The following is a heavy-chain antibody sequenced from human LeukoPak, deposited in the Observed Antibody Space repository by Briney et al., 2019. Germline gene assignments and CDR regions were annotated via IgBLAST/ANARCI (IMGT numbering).Heavy chain of an antibody. Sequence: PSETLSLTCAVYGGSFSGYYWSWIRQPPGKGLEWIGEINHSGSTNYNPSLKSRVTISVDTSKNRFSLKLSSVTAADTAVYYCARRRCSGGSCYWGQGYWYYYGMDVWGKGTTVTVSS. CDR1: GGSFSGYY. CDR3: ARRRCSGGSCYWGQGYWYYYGMDV. CDR2: INHSGST. D-gene: IGHD2-15*01. V-gene: IGHV4-34*01. J-gene: IGHJ6*04.